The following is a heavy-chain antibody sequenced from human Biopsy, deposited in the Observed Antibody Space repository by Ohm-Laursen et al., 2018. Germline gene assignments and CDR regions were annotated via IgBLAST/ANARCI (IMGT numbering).Heavy chain of an antibody. J-gene: IGHJ4*02. CDR1: GYTFTGYY. CDR2: INPNSGGT. Sequence: GASVKVSCKASGYTFTGYYIHWVRQAPGQGPEWMGWINPNSGGTFFAQNFQGGVTMTRDTSISTVHMELSRLSSDDTAVYYCARDSCPTETSGCPPFDYWGQGALVSVSS. V-gene: IGHV1-2*02. CDR3: ARDSCPTETSGCPPFDY. D-gene: IGHD6-19*01.